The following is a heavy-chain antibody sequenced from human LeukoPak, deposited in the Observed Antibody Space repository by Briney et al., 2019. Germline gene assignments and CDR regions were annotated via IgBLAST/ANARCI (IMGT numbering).Heavy chain of an antibody. D-gene: IGHD6-13*01. Sequence: GGSLRLSCAASGFTFSSYSMNWVRQAPGKGLELVSSISSSSSYIYYADSVKGRFTISRDNAKNSLYLQMNSLRAEDTAVYYCAREGIAGSHDYWGQGTLVTVSS. CDR1: GFTFSSYS. V-gene: IGHV3-21*01. CDR2: ISSSSSYI. J-gene: IGHJ4*02. CDR3: AREGIAGSHDY.